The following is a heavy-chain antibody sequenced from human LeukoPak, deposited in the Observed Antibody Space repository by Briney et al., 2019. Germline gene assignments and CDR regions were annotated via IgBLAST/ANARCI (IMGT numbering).Heavy chain of an antibody. CDR1: GFTFSRNY. J-gene: IGHJ2*01. D-gene: IGHD3-22*01. V-gene: IGHV3-11*04. CDR2: ISSSGSTI. Sequence: PGGSLRLSCAASGFTFSRNYMSWVRQAPGKGLEWVSYISSSGSTIYYADSVKGRFTISRDNARNSLYLEMNSLRAEDTALYYCARDGYYDSSAFWYFDLWGRGTLVTVSS. CDR3: ARDGYYDSSAFWYFDL.